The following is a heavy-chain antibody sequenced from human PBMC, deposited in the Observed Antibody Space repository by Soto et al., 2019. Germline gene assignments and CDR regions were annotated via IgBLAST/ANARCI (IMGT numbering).Heavy chain of an antibody. V-gene: IGHV3-30-3*01. CDR3: AAELGNSGYDGHDY. D-gene: IGHD5-12*01. J-gene: IGHJ4*02. CDR1: GFSFSSCA. CDR2: ITYDGNTI. Sequence: QVQLVESGGGVVQPGRSLRLSCAASGFSFSSCAMHWVRQPPGKGLEWVAVITYDGNTIHYADSVKGRFTISRDNSKNTLDLQMNSLRAEDTAVYYCAAELGNSGYDGHDYWGQGTLVTVSS.